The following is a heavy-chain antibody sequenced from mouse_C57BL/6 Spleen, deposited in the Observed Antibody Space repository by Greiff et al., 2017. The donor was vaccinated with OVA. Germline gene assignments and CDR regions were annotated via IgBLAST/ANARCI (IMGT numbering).Heavy chain of an antibody. J-gene: IGHJ4*01. D-gene: IGHD1-1*01. Sequence: EVKLEESGGGLVQPGGSMKLSCVASGFTFSNYWMNWVRQSPEKGLEWVAQIRLKSDNYATHYAESGKGRFTISRDDSKSSVYLQMNNLRAEDTGIHYCTGGYGSDYYAMDDWGQGTSVTVSS. CDR2: IRLKSDNYAT. CDR3: TGGYGSDYYAMDD. CDR1: GFTFSNYW. V-gene: IGHV6-3*01.